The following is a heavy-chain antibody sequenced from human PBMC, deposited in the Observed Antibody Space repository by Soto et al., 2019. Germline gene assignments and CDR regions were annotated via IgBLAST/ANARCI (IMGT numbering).Heavy chain of an antibody. CDR3: AYLPCSGGSCYWFSFSGMDV. CDR1: GFSLSTSGVG. J-gene: IGHJ6*02. D-gene: IGHD2-15*01. CDR2: IYWDDDK. V-gene: IGHV2-5*02. Sequence: QITLKESGPTLVKPTQTLTLTCTFSGFSLSTSGVGVAWIRQPPGKALEWLALIYWDDDKRYRPSLESRLTIPXXTXENPVVLTMTNMASVDTATYYCAYLPCSGGSCYWFSFSGMDVWGQGTTVTVSS.